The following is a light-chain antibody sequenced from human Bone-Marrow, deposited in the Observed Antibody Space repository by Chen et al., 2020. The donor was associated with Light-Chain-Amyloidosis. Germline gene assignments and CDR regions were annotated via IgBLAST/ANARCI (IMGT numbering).Light chain of an antibody. Sequence: EIVLSQSPGPLSLSPGERATLPCRASQRVRSDYLAWYKQKPGQAPRVVIYDASSRATGIPDRFRGSGSGTDFTLTISRLEPEDSAVYFCQQYGGAPLTFGGGTKVEIK. CDR3: QQYGGAPLT. J-gene: IGKJ4*01. CDR2: DAS. CDR1: QRVRSDY. V-gene: IGKV3-20*01.